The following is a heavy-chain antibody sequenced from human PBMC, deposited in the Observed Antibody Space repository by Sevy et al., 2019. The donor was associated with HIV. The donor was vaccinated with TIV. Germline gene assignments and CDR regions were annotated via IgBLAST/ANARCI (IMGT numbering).Heavy chain of an antibody. CDR1: GGSITSLY. V-gene: IGHV4-59*08. Sequence: SETLSLTCTVSGGSITSLYWNWIRQPPGKGLEWIANIYYNGHINYNPSLKSRATLSLDTSNNQFSLRLSSVTAADTAMYYCAGENAWGRGYSWGQGTLVTVSS. J-gene: IGHJ4*02. CDR3: AGENAWGRGYS. CDR2: IYYNGHI. D-gene: IGHD1-26*01.